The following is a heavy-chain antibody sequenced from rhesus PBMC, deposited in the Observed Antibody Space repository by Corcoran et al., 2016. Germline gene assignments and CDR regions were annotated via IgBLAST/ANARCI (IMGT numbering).Heavy chain of an antibody. J-gene: IGHJ4*01. Sequence: EMQLVESGGGLVQPGGSLRLSCAASGFTFSDHYMEWFRQAPGRGTEWVGFIRNKAKGGTAEYAASVKGRFTISRDDSKNVTYLQMNSLKTEDTAVYYCTTVKNFWTGYYGFDYWGQGVLVTVSS. D-gene: IGHD3-3*01. V-gene: IGHV3-116*01. CDR1: GFTFSDHY. CDR3: TTVKNFWTGYYGFDY. CDR2: IRNKAKGGTA.